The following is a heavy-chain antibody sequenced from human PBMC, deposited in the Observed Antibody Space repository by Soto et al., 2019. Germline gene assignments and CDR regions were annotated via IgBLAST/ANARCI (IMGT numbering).Heavy chain of an antibody. J-gene: IGHJ4*02. V-gene: IGHV4-30-2*01. CDR3: ARGLEVIAATPQWDY. Sequence: TLSVPSAVSGGSITSGGYSWNWIRQPPGKGWEWIGYIYHSGSTYNSPSLKSRVTIPVDRSKNQFSLKRSSVTAEDTAVYYCARGLEVIAATPQWDYWGQGTLGTVYS. CDR1: GGSITSGGYS. D-gene: IGHD2-15*01. CDR2: IYHSGST.